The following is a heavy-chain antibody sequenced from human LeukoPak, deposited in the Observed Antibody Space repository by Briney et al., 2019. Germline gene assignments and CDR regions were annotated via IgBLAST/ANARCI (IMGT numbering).Heavy chain of an antibody. J-gene: IGHJ5*02. CDR2: ISAYNGNT. CDR3: ARIHSITIFGVVIGINWFDP. D-gene: IGHD3-3*01. V-gene: IGHV1-18*01. CDR1: GYTFTSYG. Sequence: ASVKVSCKASGYTFTSYGISWVRQAPGQGLEWMGWISAYNGNTNYAQKLQGRVTMTTDTSTSTAYMELRSLRSDDTAVYYCARIHSITIFGVVIGINWFDPWGQGTLVTVSS.